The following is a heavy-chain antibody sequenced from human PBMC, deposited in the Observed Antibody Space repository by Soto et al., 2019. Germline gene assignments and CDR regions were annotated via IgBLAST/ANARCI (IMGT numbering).Heavy chain of an antibody. D-gene: IGHD4-17*01. J-gene: IGHJ4*02. CDR3: AKNRPPPSTGPIDY. Sequence: GGSLRLSCAASGFTVSSNYMSWVRQAPGKGLEWVSVIYSGGSTYYADSVKGRFTISRDNSKNTLYLQMNSLRAEDTAVYYCAKNRPPPSTGPIDYWGQGTLVTVSS. V-gene: IGHV3-66*01. CDR2: IYSGGST. CDR1: GFTVSSNY.